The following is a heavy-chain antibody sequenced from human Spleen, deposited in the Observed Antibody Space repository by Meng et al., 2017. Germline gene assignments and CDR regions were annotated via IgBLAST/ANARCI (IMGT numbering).Heavy chain of an antibody. CDR2: IYYSGST. Sequence: SETLSLTCTVSGGSISSSSYYWGWIRQPPGKGLEWIGSIYYSGSTYYNPSLKSRVTISVDTSKNQFSLKLSSVTAADTAVYYCARGAAVAKGNSSGWYVRLPIGYYFDYWGQGTLVTVSS. D-gene: IGHD6-19*01. CDR1: GGSISSSSYY. CDR3: ARGAAVAKGNSSGWYVRLPIGYYFDY. J-gene: IGHJ4*02. V-gene: IGHV4-39*07.